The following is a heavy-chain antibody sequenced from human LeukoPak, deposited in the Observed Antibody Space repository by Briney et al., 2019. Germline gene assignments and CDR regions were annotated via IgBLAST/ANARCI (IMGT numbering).Heavy chain of an antibody. D-gene: IGHD3-3*01. CDR3: AVQSYGVVNFYMDV. CDR2: IIPIFGTA. Sequence: SVKVSCTASGGTFSSYAISWVRQAPGDGLEWMGGIIPIFGTATYAQKSQGRVTITADESTSTAYMELSSLRSEDTAVYYCAVQSYGVVNFYMDVWGKGTTVTVSS. J-gene: IGHJ6*03. CDR1: GGTFSSYA. V-gene: IGHV1-69*13.